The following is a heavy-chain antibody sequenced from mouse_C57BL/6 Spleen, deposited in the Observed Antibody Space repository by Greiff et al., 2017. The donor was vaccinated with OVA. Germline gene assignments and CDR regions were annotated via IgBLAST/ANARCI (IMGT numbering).Heavy chain of an antibody. Sequence: DVMLVESGGGLVKPGGSLKLSCAASGFTFSDYGMHWVRQAPEKGLEWVAYISSGSSTIYYADTVKGRFTISRDNAKNTLFLQMTSLRSEDTAMYYCARHGSSLYWYFDVWGTGTTVTVSS. CDR3: ARHGSSLYWYFDV. CDR2: ISSGSSTI. J-gene: IGHJ1*03. D-gene: IGHD1-1*01. CDR1: GFTFSDYG. V-gene: IGHV5-17*01.